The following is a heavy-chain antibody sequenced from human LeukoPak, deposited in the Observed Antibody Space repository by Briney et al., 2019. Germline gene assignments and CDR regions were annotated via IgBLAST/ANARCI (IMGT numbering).Heavy chain of an antibody. CDR3: ASRRGSYYYFDY. CDR2: IYYSGST. Sequence: SQTLSLTCTVSGGSISSGDYYWGWLRQPPGKGLEWIVYIYYSGSTYYNPSLKSRVTISVDTSKHQFSLKLSSVTAADTAVYYCASRRGSYYYFDYWGQGTLVTVSS. V-gene: IGHV4-30-4*01. D-gene: IGHD1-26*01. J-gene: IGHJ4*02. CDR1: GGSISSGDYY.